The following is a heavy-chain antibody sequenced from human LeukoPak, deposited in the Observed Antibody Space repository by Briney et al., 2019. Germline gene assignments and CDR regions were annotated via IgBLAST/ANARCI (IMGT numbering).Heavy chain of an antibody. D-gene: IGHD2-2*01. CDR1: GGSFSGYY. Sequence: SETLSLTCAVYGGSFSGYYWSWIRQPPGKGLEWIGEINHSGSTNYNPSLKSRVTISVDTSKNQFSLKLSSVTAADTAVYYCARGDGEIVVVSAANHFDYWGQGTLVTVSS. CDR3: ARGDGEIVVVSAANHFDY. CDR2: INHSGST. J-gene: IGHJ4*02. V-gene: IGHV4-34*01.